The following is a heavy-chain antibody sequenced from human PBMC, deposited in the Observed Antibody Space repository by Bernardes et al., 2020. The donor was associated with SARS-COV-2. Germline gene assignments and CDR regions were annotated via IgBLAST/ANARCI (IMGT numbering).Heavy chain of an antibody. J-gene: IGHJ4*02. D-gene: IGHD3-22*01. CDR1: GFTVSTSY. V-gene: IGHV3-66*01. Sequence: GGSLRLSCAASGFTVSTSYMSWVRQAPGKGLEWVSVIYSGGTTYYAVSVKGRFTISRDNSKSTLYLQMNSLRVEDTAVYYCARSRFYDSTGFPPFDYWSQGTLVTVSS. CDR3: ARSRFYDSTGFPPFDY. CDR2: IYSGGTT.